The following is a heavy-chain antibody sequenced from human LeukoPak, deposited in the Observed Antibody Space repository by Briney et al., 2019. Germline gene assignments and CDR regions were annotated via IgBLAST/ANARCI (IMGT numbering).Heavy chain of an antibody. Sequence: SETLSLTCAVYGGSFSGYYWSWIRQPPGKGLEWIGEINHSGSTNYNPSLMSRVTISVDTSKNQFSLKLSSVTAADTAVYYCAREGNYDILTGYYPTYFDYWGQGTLVTVSS. V-gene: IGHV4-34*01. J-gene: IGHJ4*02. CDR3: AREGNYDILTGYYPTYFDY. CDR2: INHSGST. D-gene: IGHD3-9*01. CDR1: GGSFSGYY.